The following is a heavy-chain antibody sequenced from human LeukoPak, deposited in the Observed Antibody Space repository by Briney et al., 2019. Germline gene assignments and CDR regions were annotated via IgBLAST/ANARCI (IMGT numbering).Heavy chain of an antibody. CDR1: GYTFTGYY. Sequence: ASVKVSCKASGYTFTGYYMHWVRQAPGQGLEWMGWINPNSGGTNYAQKFQGRVTMTRDTSISTAYMELSRLRSDDTGVYYCASGSLGYDYSTSPWYYFDYWGQGTLVTVSS. CDR2: INPNSGGT. J-gene: IGHJ4*02. V-gene: IGHV1-2*02. D-gene: IGHD5-12*01. CDR3: ASGSLGYDYSTSPWYYFDY.